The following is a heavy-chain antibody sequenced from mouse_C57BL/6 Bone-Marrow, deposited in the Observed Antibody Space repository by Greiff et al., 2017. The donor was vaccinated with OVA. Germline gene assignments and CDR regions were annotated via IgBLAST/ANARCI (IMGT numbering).Heavy chain of an antibody. Sequence: VQLKESGAELVKPGASVKLSCTASGFNIKDYYMHWVKQRTEQGLEWIGRIDPEDGETKYAPKFQGKATITADTSSNTAYLQLSSLTSEDTAVYYCARHYGSSYGYFDVWGTGTTVTVSS. V-gene: IGHV14-2*01. J-gene: IGHJ1*03. CDR2: IDPEDGET. D-gene: IGHD1-1*01. CDR1: GFNIKDYY. CDR3: ARHYGSSYGYFDV.